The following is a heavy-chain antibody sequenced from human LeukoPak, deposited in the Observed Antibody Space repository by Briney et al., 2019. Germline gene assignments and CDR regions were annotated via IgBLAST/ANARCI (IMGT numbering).Heavy chain of an antibody. CDR3: ARRYCSGGSCSNFDY. D-gene: IGHD2-15*01. CDR1: GYSFTSYW. Sequence: GESLKISCKGSGYSFTSYWIGWVRQMPGKGLEWMGIIYPSDSDTRYSPSFQGQVTISADKSISTAYLQWSSLKASDTAMYYCARRYCSGGSCSNFDYWGQETLVTVSS. CDR2: IYPSDSDT. V-gene: IGHV5-51*01. J-gene: IGHJ4*02.